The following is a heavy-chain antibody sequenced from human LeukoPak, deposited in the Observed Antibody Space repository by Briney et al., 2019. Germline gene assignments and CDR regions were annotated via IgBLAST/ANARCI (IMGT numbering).Heavy chain of an antibody. Sequence: GGSLRLSCAASGFTFSSYGMHWVRQAPGKGLEWVAVIWYDGSNKYYADSVKGRFTISRDNSKSTLYLQMNSLRAEDTAVYYCARGWELLYWYGMDVWGQGTTVTVSS. D-gene: IGHD1-26*01. CDR1: GFTFSSYG. CDR3: ARGWELLYWYGMDV. J-gene: IGHJ6*02. V-gene: IGHV3-33*01. CDR2: IWYDGSNK.